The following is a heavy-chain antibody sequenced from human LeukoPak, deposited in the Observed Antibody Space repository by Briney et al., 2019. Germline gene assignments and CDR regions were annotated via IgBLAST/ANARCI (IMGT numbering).Heavy chain of an antibody. CDR2: IWYDGSNK. CDR1: GFTFSSYG. CDR3: AKGTGHYYYYMDV. Sequence: GRSLRLSCAASGFTFSSYGMHWVRQAPGKGLEWVALIWYDGSNKYHADSVKGRFTISRDNSKNTLYLQMNSLRAEDTAVYYCAKGTGHYYYYMDVWGKGTTVTVSS. V-gene: IGHV3-33*06. D-gene: IGHD1-14*01. J-gene: IGHJ6*03.